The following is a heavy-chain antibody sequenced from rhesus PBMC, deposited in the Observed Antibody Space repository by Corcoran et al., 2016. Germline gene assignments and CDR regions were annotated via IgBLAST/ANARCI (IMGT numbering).Heavy chain of an antibody. CDR1: GGSISSSY. CDR3: ATCPIPYYEDEYGYYYTDLKFDY. Sequence: QLQLQESGPGLVKPSETLSVTCAVSGGSISSSYWSWIRQAPGKGLEWIGYIYGSGSSTNYNPSRKSRVTLSVDTSKNQLSLKLSSVTAADTAVYYCATCPIPYYEDEYGYYYTDLKFDYWGQGVLVTVSS. CDR2: IYGSGSST. J-gene: IGHJ4*01. D-gene: IGHD3-9*01. V-gene: IGHV4-169*01.